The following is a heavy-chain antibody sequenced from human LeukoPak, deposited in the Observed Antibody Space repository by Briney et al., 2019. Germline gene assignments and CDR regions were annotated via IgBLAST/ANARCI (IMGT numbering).Heavy chain of an antibody. J-gene: IGHJ4*02. D-gene: IGHD6-6*01. CDR1: GGSFRGYY. V-gene: IGHV4-34*01. CDR2: INHSGST. CDR3: ARAWYSSSAEFDY. Sequence: SETLSLTCAVYGGSFRGYYWSWLRQPPGKGLEWVGEINHSGSTNYNPSLKSRVTISVDTSKNQFSLKLSSATAADTAVYYCARAWYSSSAEFDYWGQGTLVTVSS.